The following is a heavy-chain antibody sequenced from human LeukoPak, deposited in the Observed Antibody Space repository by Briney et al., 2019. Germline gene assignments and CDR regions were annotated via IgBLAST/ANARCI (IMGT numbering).Heavy chain of an antibody. Sequence: GGSLRLSCATSGFTFSNYGMHWVRQAPGKGLEWVSYISSSGSTIYYADSVKGRFTISMDNAKNSLYLQMNSLRAEDTAVYYCARVFRTVTAILYFQHWGQGTLVTVSS. CDR3: ARVFRTVTAILYFQH. D-gene: IGHD2-21*02. V-gene: IGHV3-48*04. CDR2: ISSSGSTI. J-gene: IGHJ1*01. CDR1: GFTFSNYG.